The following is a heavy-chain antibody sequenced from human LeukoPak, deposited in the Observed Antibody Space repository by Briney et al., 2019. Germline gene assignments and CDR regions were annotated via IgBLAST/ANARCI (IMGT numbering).Heavy chain of an antibody. J-gene: IGHJ4*02. CDR1: GFTFSSYS. CDR2: ISSSSSYI. V-gene: IGHV3-21*01. Sequence: GGSLRLSCAASGFTFSSYSMNWVRQAPGKGLEWVSSISSSSSYIYYADSVKGRFTISRDNAKNSLHLQMNSLRAEDTAVYYCARDLTRYSSSWYYFDYWGQGTLVTVSS. CDR3: ARDLTRYSSSWYYFDY. D-gene: IGHD6-13*01.